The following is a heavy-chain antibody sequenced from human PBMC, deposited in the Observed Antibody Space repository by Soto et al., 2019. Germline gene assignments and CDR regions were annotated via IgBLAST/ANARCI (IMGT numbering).Heavy chain of an antibody. CDR1: GFTFSTSW. CDR3: VNSMDV. CDR2: INQDGSQK. V-gene: IGHV3-7*01. J-gene: IGHJ6*02. Sequence: GGSLRLSCVGSGFTFSTSWMHWVRQAPGRGLEWVAQINQDGSQKYYVDSVKGRFTISRDNAKNLMYVQMSSLGAEDTAVYYCVNSMDVWGQGTTVTVSS.